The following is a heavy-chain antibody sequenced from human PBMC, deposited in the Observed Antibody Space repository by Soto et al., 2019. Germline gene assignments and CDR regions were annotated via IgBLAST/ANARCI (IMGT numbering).Heavy chain of an antibody. V-gene: IGHV4-34*01. J-gene: IGHJ6*02. Sequence: PSETLSLTCGVYRGSFSGFYWSWFCQTPGGGLEWIGEINHSCTTIYNPSFQSRVTISVDKSTNNFSLKRTSLTAADAAVYYCARGRGYVYGSNFYGLDVWGQGTTVTVSS. CDR3: ARGRGYVYGSNFYGLDV. CDR1: RGSFSGFY. D-gene: IGHD6-25*01. CDR2: INHSCTT.